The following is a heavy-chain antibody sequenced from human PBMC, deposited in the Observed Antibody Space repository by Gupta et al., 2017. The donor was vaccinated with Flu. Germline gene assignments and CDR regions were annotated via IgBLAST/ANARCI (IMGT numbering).Heavy chain of an antibody. Sequence: EVQLLESGGGLVQPGGSLRLSCAASGFSFFGYAMIWVRQAPGKGLGWVSTFGGGVGYTYYADSVKGRFTIPRDDSKNMLYLQMNSLRAEDTAVYYCVKDPFAVPGTTGYWGQGTLVTVSS. CDR2: FGGGVGYT. D-gene: IGHD1-1*01. CDR1: GFSFFGYA. J-gene: IGHJ4*02. V-gene: IGHV3-23*01. CDR3: VKDPFAVPGTTGY.